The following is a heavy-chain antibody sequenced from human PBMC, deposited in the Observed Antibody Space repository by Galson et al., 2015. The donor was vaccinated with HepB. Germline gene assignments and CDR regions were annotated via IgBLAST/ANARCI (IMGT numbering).Heavy chain of an antibody. Sequence: QSGAEVKKPGESLKISCKGSGYSFTSYWIGWVRQMPGKGLEWMGIIYPGDSDTRYSPSFQGQVTISADKSISTAYLQWSSLKASDTAMYYCARRQMVRGAAGMWGLPDYWGQGTLVTVSS. CDR3: ARRQMVRGAAGMWGLPDY. V-gene: IGHV5-51*03. CDR1: GYSFTSYW. CDR2: IYPGDSDT. D-gene: IGHD3-10*01. J-gene: IGHJ4*02.